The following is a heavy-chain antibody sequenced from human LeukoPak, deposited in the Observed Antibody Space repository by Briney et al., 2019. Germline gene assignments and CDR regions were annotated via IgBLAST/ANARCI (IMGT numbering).Heavy chain of an antibody. Sequence: SETLSLTCAVYGGSFSGYSWNWIRQPPVKGLEWIGEINHSGGTNYNPSLKSRFSISIDTSKNQFSLNLNSVTAADTAVYYCARRGAMVRGPAYHFDHWGQGVLVTVSS. V-gene: IGHV4-34*01. CDR1: GGSFSGYS. CDR3: ARRGAMVRGPAYHFDH. D-gene: IGHD3-10*01. J-gene: IGHJ4*02. CDR2: INHSGGT.